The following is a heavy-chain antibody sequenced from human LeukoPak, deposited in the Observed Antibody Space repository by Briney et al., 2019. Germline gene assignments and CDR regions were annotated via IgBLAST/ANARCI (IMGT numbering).Heavy chain of an antibody. J-gene: IGHJ4*02. CDR1: GFTFSSYS. CDR2: ISSSSSYI. Sequence: GGSLRLSCAASGFTFSSYSMNWVRQAPGKELEWGSSISSSSSYIYYADSVKGRFTISRDNAKNSLYLQMNSLRAEDTAVYYCARDTYYYDSSGYYYPGGCDYWGQGTLVTVSS. V-gene: IGHV3-21*01. CDR3: ARDTYYYDSSGYYYPGGCDY. D-gene: IGHD3-22*01.